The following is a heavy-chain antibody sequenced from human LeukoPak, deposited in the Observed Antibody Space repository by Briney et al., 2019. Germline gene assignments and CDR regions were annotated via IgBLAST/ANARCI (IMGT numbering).Heavy chain of an antibody. V-gene: IGHV4-4*02. CDR2: IYHSGST. CDR1: GGSISSSNW. Sequence: SETLSLTCAVSGGSISSSNWWSWVRQPPGKGLEWIGEIYHSGSTNYNPSLKSRVTISVDTSKNQFSLKLSSVTAADTAVYYCARDDGYSNYFDYWGQGTLVTVSS. J-gene: IGHJ4*02. D-gene: IGHD5-24*01. CDR3: ARDDGYSNYFDY.